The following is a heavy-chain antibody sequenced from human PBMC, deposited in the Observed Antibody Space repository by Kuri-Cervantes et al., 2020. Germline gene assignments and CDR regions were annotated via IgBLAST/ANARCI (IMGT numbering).Heavy chain of an antibody. Sequence: ESLKISCAASGFTFSSYAMSWVRQPPGKGLEWIGEIYHSGSPNYNPSLKSRVTISVDKSKNQCSLELSSVTAADTAVYYCATGWELRAWGQGTLVTVSS. CDR1: GFTFSSYAM. CDR2: IYHSGSP. D-gene: IGHD1-7*01. J-gene: IGHJ5*02. CDR3: ATGWELRA. V-gene: IGHV4/OR15-8*01.